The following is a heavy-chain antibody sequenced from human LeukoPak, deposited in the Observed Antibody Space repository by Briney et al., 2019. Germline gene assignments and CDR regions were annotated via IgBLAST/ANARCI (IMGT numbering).Heavy chain of an antibody. V-gene: IGHV4-30-4*01. D-gene: IGHD6-6*01. CDR1: GGSISSGDYY. CDR3: ARVGSGSSISIFDY. J-gene: IGHJ4*02. Sequence: PSQTLSLTCTVSGGSISSGDYYWSWIRQPPGKGLEWIGYIYYSGSTYYNPSLKSRVTISVDTSKNQFSLKLSSVTAADTAVYYCARVGSGSSISIFDYWGQGTQVTVSS. CDR2: IYYSGST.